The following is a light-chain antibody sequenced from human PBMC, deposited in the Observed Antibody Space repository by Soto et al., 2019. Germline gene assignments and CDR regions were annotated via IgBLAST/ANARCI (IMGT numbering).Light chain of an antibody. V-gene: IGLV2-8*01. CDR3: SPFAAFIIV. CDR1: SSDVGGYNY. Sequence: QSVLGPPPWATGSPGQLVAISYTGTSSDVGGYNYVSWYQQHPGKAPKLMIYEVNKRPSGVPDRFSGSKSGNTASLTVSGFQAEEEADYYYSPFAAFIIVLGT. J-gene: IGLJ1*01. CDR2: EVN.